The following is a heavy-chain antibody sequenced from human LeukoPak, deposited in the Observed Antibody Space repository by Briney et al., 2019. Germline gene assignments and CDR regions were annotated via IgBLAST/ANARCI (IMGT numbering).Heavy chain of an antibody. J-gene: IGHJ4*02. CDR2: FIPIFGTT. D-gene: IGHD3-22*01. CDR1: GCTFTSYG. V-gene: IGHV1-69*13. CDR3: AREPDSSGYYLGY. Sequence: GASVKVSCKASGCTFTSYGISWVRQAPGQGLEWMGAFIPIFGTTNYAQKFQGRVTITADESTSTAYMELTSLRSEDTAVYYCAREPDSSGYYLGYWGQGTLVTVSS.